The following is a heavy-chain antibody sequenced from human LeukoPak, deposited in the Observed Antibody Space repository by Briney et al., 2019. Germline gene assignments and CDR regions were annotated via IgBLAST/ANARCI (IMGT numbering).Heavy chain of an antibody. V-gene: IGHV3-21*01. D-gene: IGHD5-12*01. CDR1: GFTFSSYS. Sequence: PGGSLRLSCAASGFTFSSYSMNWVRQAPRKGLEWVSSISSSSSYIYYADSVKGRFTISRDNAKNSLYLQMNSLRAEDTAVYYCARYAFVDIVATIVDYWGQGTLVTVSS. CDR3: ARYAFVDIVATIVDY. J-gene: IGHJ4*02. CDR2: ISSSSSYI.